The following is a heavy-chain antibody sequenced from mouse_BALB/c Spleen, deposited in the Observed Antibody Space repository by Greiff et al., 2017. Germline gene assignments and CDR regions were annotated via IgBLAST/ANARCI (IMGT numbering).Heavy chain of an antibody. CDR2: ISSGGST. V-gene: IGHV5-6-5*01. J-gene: IGHJ4*01. D-gene: IGHD1-1*01. Sequence: EVKLVESGGGLVKPGGSLKLSCAASGFTFSSYAMSWVRQTPEKRLEWVASISSGGSTYYPDSVKGRFTISRDNARNILYLQMSSLRSEDTAMYYCARTLLQAMDYWGQGTSVTVSS. CDR3: ARTLLQAMDY. CDR1: GFTFSSYA.